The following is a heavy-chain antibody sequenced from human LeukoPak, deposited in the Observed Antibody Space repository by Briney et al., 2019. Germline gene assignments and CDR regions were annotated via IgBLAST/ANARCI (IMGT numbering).Heavy chain of an antibody. CDR1: GYTLTELS. J-gene: IGHJ4*02. V-gene: IGHV1-24*01. Sequence: VASVTVSCKVSGYTLTELSMHWVRQAPGKGLEWMGGFDPEDGETIYAQKFQGRVTMTEDTSTDTAYMELSSLRSEDTAVYYCARDLTITIFSKVCSPSWGQGTLVTVSS. D-gene: IGHD3-9*01. CDR2: FDPEDGET. CDR3: ARDLTITIFSKVCSPS.